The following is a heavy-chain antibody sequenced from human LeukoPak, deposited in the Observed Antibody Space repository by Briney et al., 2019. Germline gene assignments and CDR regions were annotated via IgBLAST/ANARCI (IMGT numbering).Heavy chain of an antibody. V-gene: IGHV4-39*01. CDR1: GXXISSSSYY. CDR3: ARHAWSGSITIFGVVRGHFDY. Sequence: SETLSLTXXVSGXXISSSSYYWGWIRQPPGKGLEWIGSIYYSGSTYYNPSLKSRVTISVDTSKNQFSLKLSSVTAADTAVYYCARHAWSGSITIFGVVRGHFDYWGQGTLVTVSS. D-gene: IGHD3-3*01. CDR2: IYYSGST. J-gene: IGHJ4*02.